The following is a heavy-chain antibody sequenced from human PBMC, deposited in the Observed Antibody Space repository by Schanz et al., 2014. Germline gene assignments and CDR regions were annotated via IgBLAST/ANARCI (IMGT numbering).Heavy chain of an antibody. V-gene: IGHV3-11*04. Sequence: HVQLVESGGGLVKPGGSLRLSCAASGFIFNDYYMNWIRQAPGKGLEWLSYISRDGTTSYYADSVKGRFTISRDNAKNSLYLQMNSLTAEDTAVYYCAKYGTGKGVSFEYWGQGTLVTVSS. CDR1: GFIFNDYY. D-gene: IGHD1-26*01. CDR3: AKYGTGKGVSFEY. J-gene: IGHJ4*02. CDR2: ISRDGTTS.